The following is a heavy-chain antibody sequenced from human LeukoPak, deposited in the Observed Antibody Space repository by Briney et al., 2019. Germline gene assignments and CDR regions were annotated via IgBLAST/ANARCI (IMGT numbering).Heavy chain of an antibody. CDR3: ARGEMATIDDY. CDR2: INPNSGGT. D-gene: IGHD5-24*01. V-gene: IGHV1-2*06. Sequence: GASVKVSCKASGYTFTSYGISWVRQAPGQGLGWMGRINPNSGGTNYAQKFQGRVTMTRDTSISTAYMELSRLRSDDTAVYYCARGEMATIDDYWGQGTLVTVSS. J-gene: IGHJ4*02. CDR1: GYTFTSYG.